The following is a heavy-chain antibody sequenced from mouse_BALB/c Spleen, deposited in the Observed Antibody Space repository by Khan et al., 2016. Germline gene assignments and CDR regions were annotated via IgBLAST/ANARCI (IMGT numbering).Heavy chain of an antibody. CDR2: IWGGGST. D-gene: IGHD4-1*01. CDR3: AKTGTAY. J-gene: IGHJ3*01. Sequence: QMQLEESGPGLVAPSQSLSITCTVSGFSLSRYSVHWVRQPPGKGLEWLGMIWGGGSTDYNAAFMSRLSITKDNSKSQVFFKMNSLQADDTAIYYCAKTGTAYWGQGTLVTVSA. V-gene: IGHV2-6-4*01. CDR1: GFSLSRYS.